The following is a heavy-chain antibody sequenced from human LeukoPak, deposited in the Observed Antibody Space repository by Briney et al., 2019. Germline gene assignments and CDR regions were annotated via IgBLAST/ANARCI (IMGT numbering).Heavy chain of an antibody. D-gene: IGHD1-26*01. CDR1: GFTFSSYE. CDR3: ARDLMGWDLHYFDY. V-gene: IGHV3-48*03. Sequence: GGSLRLSCAASGFTFSSYEMNWVRQAPGKGLEWVSYISSSGSTIYYADSVKGRFTISRDNAKNSLYLQMHSLRAEDTAVYYCARDLMGWDLHYFDYLGQGTLVTVSS. J-gene: IGHJ4*02. CDR2: ISSSGSTI.